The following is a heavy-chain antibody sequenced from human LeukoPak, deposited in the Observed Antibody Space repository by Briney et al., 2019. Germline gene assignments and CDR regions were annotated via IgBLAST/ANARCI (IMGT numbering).Heavy chain of an antibody. CDR1: GGSISSYY. CDR2: IYYSGST. Sequence: SETLPLTCTVSGGSISSYYWSWIRQPPGKGLEWIGYIYYSGSTNYNPSLKSRVTISVDTSKNQFSLKLSSVTAADTAVYYCARHLYYYGSGSYKTYYYYYMDVWGKGTTVTVSS. D-gene: IGHD3-10*01. V-gene: IGHV4-59*08. J-gene: IGHJ6*03. CDR3: ARHLYYYGSGSYKTYYYYYMDV.